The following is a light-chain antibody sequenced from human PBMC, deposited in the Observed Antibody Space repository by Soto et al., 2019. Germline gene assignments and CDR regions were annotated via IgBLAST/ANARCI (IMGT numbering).Light chain of an antibody. CDR2: QNT. Sequence: SYELTQPPSVSVSPGQTASITCSGDKLGDKYACWYQQKPGQSPVLVIYQNTKRPSGIPERFSGSTSGNTATLTISGTQTMDEADYFCQAWDSSTVIFGVGTKLTVL. CDR3: QAWDSSTVI. V-gene: IGLV3-1*01. CDR1: KLGDKY. J-gene: IGLJ2*01.